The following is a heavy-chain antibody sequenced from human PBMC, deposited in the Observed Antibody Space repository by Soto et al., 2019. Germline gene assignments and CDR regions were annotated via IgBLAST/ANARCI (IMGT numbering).Heavy chain of an antibody. CDR2: INAGNGNT. J-gene: IGHJ6*02. CDR3: ARESYSSSHYYYYGMDD. V-gene: IGHV1-3*01. Sequence: SVKVSCKASGYTFTSYAMHWVRQAPGQRLEWMGWINAGNGNTKYSQKFQGRVTITRDTSASTAYMELSSLRSEDTAVYYCARESYSSSHYYYYGMDDWGQGTTVTVPS. CDR1: GYTFTSYA. D-gene: IGHD6-13*01.